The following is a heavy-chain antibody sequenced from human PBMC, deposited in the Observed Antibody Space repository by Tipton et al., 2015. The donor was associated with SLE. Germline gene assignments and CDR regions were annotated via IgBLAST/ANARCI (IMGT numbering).Heavy chain of an antibody. Sequence: QSGPEVKKPGASVKVSCKASGYSFTSYYMQWVRQAPVQGFEWMGIINPSGGSSNYAQKLQGRVTMTTDTSTSTAYMELRSVRSDDTAVYYCARDRNDFWSGYYNYDAFDILGQGTMVTVSS. J-gene: IGHJ3*02. CDR1: GYSFTSYY. V-gene: IGHV1-46*01. CDR2: INPSGGSS. CDR3: ARDRNDFWSGYYNYDAFDI. D-gene: IGHD3-3*01.